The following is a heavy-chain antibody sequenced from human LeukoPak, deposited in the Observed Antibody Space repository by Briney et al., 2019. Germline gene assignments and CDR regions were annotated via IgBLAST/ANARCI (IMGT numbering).Heavy chain of an antibody. Sequence: SETLSLTCTVSGGSISSSSYYWGWIRQPPGKGLEWIGSIYYSGSTYYNPSLKSRVTISVDTSKNQFSLKLSSVTAADTAVYYCARVDTIDYWGQGTLVTVSS. CDR3: ARVDTIDY. J-gene: IGHJ4*02. V-gene: IGHV4-39*01. D-gene: IGHD5-18*01. CDR2: IYYSGST. CDR1: GGSISSSSYY.